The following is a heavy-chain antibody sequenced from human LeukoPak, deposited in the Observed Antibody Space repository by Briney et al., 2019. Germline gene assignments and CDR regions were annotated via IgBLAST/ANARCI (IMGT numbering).Heavy chain of an antibody. CDR1: AGSFISSSHH. V-gene: IGHV4-39*01. J-gene: IGHJ5*01. Sequence: SETLSLTCTVSAGSFISSSHHWGWIRQSPGKGLEWIGTVYYGRTSYYNPSLDGRVTISLDTSANHFSLQLNSVTAADTAVYYCVRHDGRGGATMGAFDSWGQGSLVTVSS. CDR2: VYYGRTS. D-gene: IGHD5-12*01. CDR3: VRHDGRGGATMGAFDS.